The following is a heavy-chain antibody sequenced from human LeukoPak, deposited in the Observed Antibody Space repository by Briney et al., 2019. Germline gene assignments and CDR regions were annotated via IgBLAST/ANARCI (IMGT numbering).Heavy chain of an antibody. CDR2: INPNSGGT. D-gene: IGHD3-9*01. V-gene: IGHV1-2*04. CDR3: ARDSPVERYDILTGHTYYYYGMDV. CDR1: GYTFTGYY. J-gene: IGHJ6*02. Sequence: ASVKVSCKASGYTFTGYYMHWVRQAPGQGLEWMGWINPNSGGTNYAQKFQGWVTMTRDTSTSTAYMELSRLRSDDTAVYYCARDSPVERYDILTGHTYYYYGMDVWGQGTTVTVSS.